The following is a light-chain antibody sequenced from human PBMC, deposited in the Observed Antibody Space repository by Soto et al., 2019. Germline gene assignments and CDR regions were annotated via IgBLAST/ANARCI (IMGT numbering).Light chain of an antibody. CDR1: SSDVGGYNY. J-gene: IGLJ3*02. Sequence: QSVLTQPPSASGSPGQSVTISCTGTSSDVGGYNYVSWYQQHPGKAPKLMIYEVSKRPSGVPDRFSGSKSGNTASLTVSGLHAEDEADYYCSSYAGSNNWVFGGWTKLTVL. CDR2: EVS. CDR3: SSYAGSNNWV. V-gene: IGLV2-8*01.